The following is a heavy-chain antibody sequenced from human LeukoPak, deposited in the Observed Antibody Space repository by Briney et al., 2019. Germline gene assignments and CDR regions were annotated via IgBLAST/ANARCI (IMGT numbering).Heavy chain of an antibody. J-gene: IGHJ4*02. CDR1: GDSISDTTYF. Sequence: SETLSLTCSVSGDSISDTTYFWGWIRQPPGKGLEWIGSFYYGGSPYYNPSLKSRVTISVDTSVNQFSLNLNSVTAADAAVYYCVSQFPFDYKQVDYWGQGTLVSVSS. D-gene: IGHD5-12*01. V-gene: IGHV4-39*01. CDR3: VSQFPFDYKQVDY. CDR2: FYYGGSP.